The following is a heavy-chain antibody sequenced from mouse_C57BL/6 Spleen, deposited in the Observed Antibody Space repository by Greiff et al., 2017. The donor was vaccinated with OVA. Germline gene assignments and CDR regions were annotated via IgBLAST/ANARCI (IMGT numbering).Heavy chain of an antibody. CDR2: ISNGGGST. Sequence: EVQLVESGGGLVQPGGSLKLSCAASGFTFSDYYMYWVRQTPEKRLEWVAYISNGGGSTYYPDTVKGRFTISRDTAKNTLYLQMSRLKSEDTAMYYCARHDYYGKDYYAMDYWGQGTSVTVSS. CDR1: GFTFSDYY. J-gene: IGHJ4*01. D-gene: IGHD1-1*01. CDR3: ARHDYYGKDYYAMDY. V-gene: IGHV5-12*01.